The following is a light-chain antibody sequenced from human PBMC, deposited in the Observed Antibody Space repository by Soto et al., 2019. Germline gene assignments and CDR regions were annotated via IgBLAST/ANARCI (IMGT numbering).Light chain of an antibody. Sequence: EIVLTQSPGTLSLSPGERVTLSCRASQSVSSSYLAWYQQKPGQAPRLLIYGASNRATGSPDRFGGSGSGTDFTLTISRLEPEDFAVYYCQQYGSSPRYTFGQGTKLEIK. CDR2: GAS. CDR1: QSVSSSY. V-gene: IGKV3-20*01. CDR3: QQYGSSPRYT. J-gene: IGKJ2*01.